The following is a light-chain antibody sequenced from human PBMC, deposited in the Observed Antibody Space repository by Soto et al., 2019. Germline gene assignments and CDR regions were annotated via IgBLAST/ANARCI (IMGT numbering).Light chain of an antibody. CDR3: SSYTSSDIWV. Sequence: QSALTQPASVSGSPGQSITIPCTGTSSDVGRHNYVSWYQQHPGKAPKLMIFDVSNRPSGVSNRFSGSKSGNTASLAISGVQAEDEGDYYCSSYTSSDIWVFGAGTKLTVL. V-gene: IGLV2-14*01. CDR1: SSDVGRHNY. CDR2: DVS. J-gene: IGLJ3*02.